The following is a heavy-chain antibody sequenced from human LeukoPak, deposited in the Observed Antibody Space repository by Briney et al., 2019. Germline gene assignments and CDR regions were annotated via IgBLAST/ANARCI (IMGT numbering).Heavy chain of an antibody. CDR3: AKLPRGQLWLRGPFDY. D-gene: IGHD5-18*01. Sequence: PSETLSLTCTVSGGSISSYYWSWIRQPAGKGLEWIGRIYTSGSTNYNPSLKSRVTMSVDTSKNQLSLKLSSVTAADTAVYYCAKLPRGQLWLRGPFDYWGQGTLVTVSS. J-gene: IGHJ4*02. CDR1: GGSISSYY. V-gene: IGHV4-4*07. CDR2: IYTSGST.